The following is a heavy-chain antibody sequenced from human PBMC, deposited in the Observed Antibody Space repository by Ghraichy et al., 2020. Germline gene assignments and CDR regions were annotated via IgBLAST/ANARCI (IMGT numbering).Heavy chain of an antibody. Sequence: GGSLRLSCAASGFTFSSYDMHWVRQATGKGLEWVSAIGTAGDTYYPGSVKGRFTISRENAKNSLYLQMNSLRAGDTAVYYCAREQLVGYGMDVWGQGTTVTVSS. J-gene: IGHJ6*02. D-gene: IGHD6-6*01. V-gene: IGHV3-13*01. CDR1: GFTFSSYD. CDR3: AREQLVGYGMDV. CDR2: IGTAGDT.